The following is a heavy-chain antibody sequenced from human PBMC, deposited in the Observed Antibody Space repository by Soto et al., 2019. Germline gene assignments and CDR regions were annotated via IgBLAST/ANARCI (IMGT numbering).Heavy chain of an antibody. J-gene: IGHJ4*02. CDR3: ARAGWEYSSGWYYFDY. CDR2: IGTAGDT. V-gene: IGHV3-13*01. CDR1: GFTFSSYD. Sequence: EVPLVESGGGLVQPGGSLRLSCAASGFTFSSYDMHWVRQATGKGLEWVSAIGTAGDTYYPGSVKGRFTISRENAKNSLYLQMNSLRAGDTAVYYCARAGWEYSSGWYYFDYWGQGTLVTVSS. D-gene: IGHD6-19*01.